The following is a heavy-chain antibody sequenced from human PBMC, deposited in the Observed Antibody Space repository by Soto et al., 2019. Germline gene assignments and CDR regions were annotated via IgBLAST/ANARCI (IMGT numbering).Heavy chain of an antibody. J-gene: IGHJ4*02. CDR3: ASAGASGTNPFDY. Sequence: QLQLQESGSGLVKPSQTLSLTCVVSGDYISGGYAWSWIRQPPGKGLEWIGYIYHSGNTNYNPSLKSLVTISLDKAKNQFSLRLISVTAADTAVYFCASAGASGTNPFDYWGQGTLVTV. CDR1: GDYISGGYA. D-gene: IGHD3-10*01. CDR2: IYHSGNT. V-gene: IGHV4-30-2*01.